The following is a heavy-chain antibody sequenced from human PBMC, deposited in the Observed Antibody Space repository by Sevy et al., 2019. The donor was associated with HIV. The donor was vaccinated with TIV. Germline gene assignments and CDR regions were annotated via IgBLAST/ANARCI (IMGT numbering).Heavy chain of an antibody. J-gene: IGHJ4*02. CDR2: ISGSSGST. CDR3: RATATVTTFHDY. D-gene: IGHD4-17*01. V-gene: IGHV3-23*01. Sequence: GGSLRLSCAASGFIFNSYVMSWVRQAPWKGPEWVSGISGSSGSTYYADSVKGRFTISRDNFKNTLFLEMNSLRAEDTALYYCRATATVTTFHDYWGQGTLVTVSS. CDR1: GFIFNSYV.